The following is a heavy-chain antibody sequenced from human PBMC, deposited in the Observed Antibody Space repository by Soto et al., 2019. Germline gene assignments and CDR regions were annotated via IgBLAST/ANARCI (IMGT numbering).Heavy chain of an antibody. Sequence: HPGGSLRLSCAASGFTFSDHYMDWVRQAPGKGLEWVGRTRNKANSYTTEYAASVKGRFTISRDDSKNSLYLQMNSLKTEDTALYYCVSVSGSYYYDYWGQGTLVTVSS. J-gene: IGHJ4*02. CDR2: TRNKANSYTT. V-gene: IGHV3-72*01. CDR3: VSVSGSYYYDY. D-gene: IGHD3-10*01. CDR1: GFTFSDHY.